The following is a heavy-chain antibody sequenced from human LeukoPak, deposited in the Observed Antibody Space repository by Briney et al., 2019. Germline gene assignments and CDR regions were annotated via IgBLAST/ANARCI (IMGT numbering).Heavy chain of an antibody. V-gene: IGHV1-69*13. CDR2: IIPIFGAA. D-gene: IGHD3-22*01. Sequence: SVKVSCKASGGTFSSYAISWVRQAPGQGLEWMGGIIPIFGAANYAQKFQGRVTITADESTSTAYMELSSLRSEDTAVYYCQGNYYDSSFDNWGQGTMVTVSS. CDR1: GGTFSSYA. J-gene: IGHJ3*02. CDR3: QGNYYDSSFDN.